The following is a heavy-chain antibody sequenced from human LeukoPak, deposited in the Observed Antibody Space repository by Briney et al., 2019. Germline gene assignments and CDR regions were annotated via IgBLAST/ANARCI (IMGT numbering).Heavy chain of an antibody. V-gene: IGHV1-24*01. Sequence: ASVKVSCKVSGYTLTELSMHWVRQAPGKGLEWMGGFDPEDGETFYAQKFQGRVTMTEDTSTDTAYMELSGLRSEDTAVYYCATDGLVSGVSYYFDYWGQGTLVTVSS. CDR2: FDPEDGET. CDR1: GYTLTELS. D-gene: IGHD3-10*01. CDR3: ATDGLVSGVSYYFDY. J-gene: IGHJ4*02.